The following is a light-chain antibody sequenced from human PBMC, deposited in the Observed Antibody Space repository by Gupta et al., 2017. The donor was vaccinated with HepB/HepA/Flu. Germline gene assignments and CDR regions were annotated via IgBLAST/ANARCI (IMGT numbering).Light chain of an antibody. J-gene: IGKJ2*04. CDR2: AAS. CDR3: QQSYNPPCS. Sequence: DIQMTQSPSSLSASVGDRVTITCRASQRISTYLNWYQQKPGKAPELLIYAASSLQSGVPSRFSGSGSGTDFTLTISSLQPEDFATYYCQQSYNPPCSFGQGTKLEIK. CDR1: QRISTY. V-gene: IGKV1-39*01.